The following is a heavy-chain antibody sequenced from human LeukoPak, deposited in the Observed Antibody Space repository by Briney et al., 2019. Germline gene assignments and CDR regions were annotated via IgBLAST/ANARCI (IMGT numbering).Heavy chain of an antibody. J-gene: IGHJ4*02. D-gene: IGHD5-24*01. CDR3: ASQATRWLPTGN. V-gene: IGHV3-48*03. CDR1: GFTFSSYE. CDR2: ISSSGSTI. Sequence: GGSLRLSCAASGFTFSSYEVNWVRQAPGKGLEWVSYISSSGSTIYYADSVKGRFTISRDNAKNSLYLQMNSLRAEDTAVYYCASQATRWLPTGNWGQGTLVTVSS.